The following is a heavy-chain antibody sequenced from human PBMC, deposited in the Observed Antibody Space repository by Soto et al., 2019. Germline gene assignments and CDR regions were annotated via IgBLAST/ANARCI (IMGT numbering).Heavy chain of an antibody. J-gene: IGHJ4*02. CDR3: AHTWGLPFDY. D-gene: IGHD3-16*01. CDR2: VYWNEDK. CDR1: GFSLRTTGVG. Sequence: ITLKESGPTLVKPTQTLTLTCTYSGFSLRTTGVGVGWIRQPPGKALEWLGIVYWNEDKRYSPSLKNRFTLTSDISKSQVVLTMTNMDPVDTATYYCAHTWGLPFDYWGQGTLVIVSS. V-gene: IGHV2-5*01.